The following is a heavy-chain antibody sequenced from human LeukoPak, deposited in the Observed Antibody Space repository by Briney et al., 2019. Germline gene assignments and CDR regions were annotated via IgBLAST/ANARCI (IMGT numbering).Heavy chain of an antibody. Sequence: GGSLRLSCAASGFTFSSYWMHWVRQAPGKGLVWVSRINSDGSSTSYADSVKGRFTISRDNAKNTLHLQMNSLRAEDTAVYYCARVEMATILGIDYWGQGTLVTVSS. CDR2: INSDGSST. D-gene: IGHD5-24*01. V-gene: IGHV3-74*01. CDR3: ARVEMATILGIDY. J-gene: IGHJ4*02. CDR1: GFTFSSYW.